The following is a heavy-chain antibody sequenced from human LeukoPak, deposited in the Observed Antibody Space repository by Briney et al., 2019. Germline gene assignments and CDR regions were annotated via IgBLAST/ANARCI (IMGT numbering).Heavy chain of an antibody. CDR1: GGSISSYY. CDR3: AREVRYYDSSGYMFDY. V-gene: IGHV4-59*01. CDR2: IYYSGST. J-gene: IGHJ4*02. Sequence: PSETLSLTCTVSGGSISSYYWSWIRQPPGKGLEWIGYIYYSGSTNYNPSLKSRVTISVDTSKNQFSLKLSSVTAADTAVYYCAREVRYYDSSGYMFDYWGQGTLVTVSS. D-gene: IGHD3-22*01.